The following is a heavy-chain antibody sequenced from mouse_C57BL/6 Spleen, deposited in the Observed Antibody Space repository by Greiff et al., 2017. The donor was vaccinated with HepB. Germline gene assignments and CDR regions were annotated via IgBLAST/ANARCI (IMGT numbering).Heavy chain of an antibody. CDR2: IYPRSGNT. J-gene: IGHJ1*03. Sequence: VQLQQSGAELARPGASVKLSCKASGYTFTSYGISWVKQRTGQGLEWIGEIYPRSGNTYYNEKFKGKATLTADKSSSTAYMELRSLTSEDSAVYFCARPYYYGSSRYWYFDVWGTGTTVTVSS. CDR3: ARPYYYGSSRYWYFDV. V-gene: IGHV1-81*01. CDR1: GYTFTSYG. D-gene: IGHD1-1*01.